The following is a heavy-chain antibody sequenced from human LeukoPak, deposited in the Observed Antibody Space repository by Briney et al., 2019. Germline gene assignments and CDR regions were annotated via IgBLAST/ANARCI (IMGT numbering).Heavy chain of an antibody. CDR2: ISTYNGNT. V-gene: IGHV1-18*04. D-gene: IGHD3-22*01. J-gene: IGHJ1*01. CDR1: GYTFTNFG. CDR3: ARDKDEDYDTSGMFQY. Sequence: EASVKVSCKASGYTFTNFGISWVRQAPGQRPEWMGWISTYNGNTNYAQNLQDRVTLTTDTSTTTVYMELRSLRSDDTAVYYCARDKDEDYDTSGMFQYWGQGTLVTVSS.